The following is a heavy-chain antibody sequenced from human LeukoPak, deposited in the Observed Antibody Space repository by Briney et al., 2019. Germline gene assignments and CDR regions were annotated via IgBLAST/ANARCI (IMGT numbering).Heavy chain of an antibody. V-gene: IGHV3-23*01. CDR2: ISGSGGSK. CDR1: GFTFSSYA. J-gene: IGHJ4*02. D-gene: IGHD3-22*01. CDR3: AREYYYDSSGSVY. Sequence: GGSLRLSCAASGFTFSSYAMSWVRQAPGKGLEWGSAISGSGGSKYYADSVKGRFTISRDNSKNTLYLQMNSLRAEDTAVYYCAREYYYDSSGSVYWGQGTLVTVSS.